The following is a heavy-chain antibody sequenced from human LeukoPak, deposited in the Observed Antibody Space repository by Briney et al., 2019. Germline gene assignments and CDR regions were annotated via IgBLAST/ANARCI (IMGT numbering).Heavy chain of an antibody. Sequence: PGGSLRLSCAASGFTFSSYWMHWVRQAPGKGLVWVSRIKFDESATNYADSAKGRFTISRDNDRNTVYLQMNSLRGEDTAVYYCARGGRGTYLNDYWGQGTLVTVSS. D-gene: IGHD1-26*01. CDR3: ARGGRGTYLNDY. CDR1: GFTFSSYW. J-gene: IGHJ4*02. V-gene: IGHV3-74*01. CDR2: IKFDESAT.